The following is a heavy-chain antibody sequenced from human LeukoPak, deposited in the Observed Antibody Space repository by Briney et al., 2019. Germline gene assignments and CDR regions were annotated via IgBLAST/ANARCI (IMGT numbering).Heavy chain of an antibody. CDR1: GFTFSSYA. V-gene: IGHV3-23*01. CDR2: ISGSGGST. CDR3: AKLKATVTTRGELNHYLGKDV. D-gene: IGHD4-17*01. Sequence: GGSLRLSCAASGFTFSSYAMSWVRQAPGKGLEWVSAISGSGGSTYYADSVKGRFTISRDNSKNTLYLQMNSLRAEDTAVYYCAKLKATVTTRGELNHYLGKDVWGQGTTVTVSS. J-gene: IGHJ6*02.